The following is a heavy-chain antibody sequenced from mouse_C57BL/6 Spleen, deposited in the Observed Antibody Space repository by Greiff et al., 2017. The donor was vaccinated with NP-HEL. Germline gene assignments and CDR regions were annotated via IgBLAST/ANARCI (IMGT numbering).Heavy chain of an antibody. V-gene: IGHV1-64*01. CDR1: GYTFTSYW. D-gene: IGHD2-4*01. J-gene: IGHJ2*01. Sequence: VQLQQSGAELVKPGASVKLSCKASGYTFTSYWMHWVKQRPGQGLEWIGMIHPNSGSTNYNEKFKSKATLTVDKSSSPAYMQLSSLTSEDSAVYYCARIYYDYDDYFDYWGQGTTLTVSS. CDR2: IHPNSGST. CDR3: ARIYYDYDDYFDY.